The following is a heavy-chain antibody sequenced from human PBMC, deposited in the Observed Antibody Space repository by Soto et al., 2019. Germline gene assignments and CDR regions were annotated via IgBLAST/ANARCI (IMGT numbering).Heavy chain of an antibody. CDR3: ARRQTNFGEDAFDI. V-gene: IGHV1-46*01. CDR1: GYSFTNYY. J-gene: IGHJ3*02. D-gene: IGHD3-16*01. CDR2: IDPSGGDT. Sequence: ASVNVSCKASGYSFTNYYLHWVRQAPGQGLEWMGLIDPSGGDTIYPQKFQGRVTVTSDTSTSTVYMELSSLKSEDTAVYYCARRQTNFGEDAFDIWGQGTMVT.